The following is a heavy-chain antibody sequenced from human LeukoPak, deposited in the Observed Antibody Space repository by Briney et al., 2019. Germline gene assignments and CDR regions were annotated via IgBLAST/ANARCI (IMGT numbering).Heavy chain of an antibody. CDR1: GNSFGDYY. D-gene: IGHD6-19*01. V-gene: IGHV4-4*07. CDR2: IYTSGST. Sequence: PSETLSLTCTVSGNSFGDYYWSWIRQPAGKGLEWIGRIYTSGSTTYNPSLKSRVTMSVDTSKSQFSLNLMSVTAADTAVYYCARVTRVAGRVNYMDVWGKGTTVTISS. J-gene: IGHJ6*03. CDR3: ARVTRVAGRVNYMDV.